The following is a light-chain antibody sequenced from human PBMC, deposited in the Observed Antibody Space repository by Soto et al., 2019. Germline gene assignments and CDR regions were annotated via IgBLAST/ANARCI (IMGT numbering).Light chain of an antibody. J-gene: IGKJ1*01. V-gene: IGKV3-15*01. CDR3: QQYNNWPRT. Sequence: EIVMTQSPATLSVSPGEGATLSCRASQSVGNKLAWYQQKPGQPPSLLIYDTSTRAAAVSARFSGSGSGTAFTLTITGLQSEDFAVYYCQQYNNWPRTFGQGTKVEIK. CDR1: QSVGNK. CDR2: DTS.